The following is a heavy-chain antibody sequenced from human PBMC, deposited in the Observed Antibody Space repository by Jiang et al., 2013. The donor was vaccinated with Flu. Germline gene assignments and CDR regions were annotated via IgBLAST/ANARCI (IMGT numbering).Heavy chain of an antibody. Sequence: GSGLVKPSETLSLTCTVSGGSISSYYWSWIRQPPGKGLEWIGYIYYSGSTNYNPSLKSRVTISVDTSKNQFSLKLSSVTAADTAVYYCARESYYDYVWGSYRNYYYGMDVWGQGTTVTVSS. V-gene: IGHV4-59*01. J-gene: IGHJ6*02. CDR1: GGSISSYY. CDR3: ARESYYDYVWGSYRNYYYGMDV. D-gene: IGHD3-16*02. CDR2: IYYSGST.